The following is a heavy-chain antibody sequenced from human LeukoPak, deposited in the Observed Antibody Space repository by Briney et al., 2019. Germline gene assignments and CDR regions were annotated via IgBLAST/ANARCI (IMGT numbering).Heavy chain of an antibody. CDR1: GFTVFTDY. V-gene: IGHV3-53*01. D-gene: IGHD3-3*01. CDR2: IYNDGTT. Sequence: PGGSLRLSCAASGFTVFTDYMSWVRQGPGKGLEWVSIIYNDGTTYYADSVRGRFCISRDNSKNTLYLQMNSLRAEDTAVYFCARSTITIFGLGGWFDPWGQGTLVTVSS. J-gene: IGHJ5*02. CDR3: ARSTITIFGLGGWFDP.